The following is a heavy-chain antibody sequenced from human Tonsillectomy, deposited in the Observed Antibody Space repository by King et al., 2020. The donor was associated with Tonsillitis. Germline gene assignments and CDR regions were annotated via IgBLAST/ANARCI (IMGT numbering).Heavy chain of an antibody. CDR3: ASHYDFRSGSAHGFFYL. V-gene: IGHV3-23*04. Sequence: VQLVESGGGLVQPGGSLRLSCAGSGFTFSSYAMSWVRQAPGKGMEWVSAISGSGGSTYYADSVKGWFTISRDNSKNTQSLLMDSLRAEDTAVYYCASHYDFRSGSAHGFFYLWGRGTLVTVSS. CDR2: ISGSGGST. CDR1: GFTFSSYA. J-gene: IGHJ2*01. D-gene: IGHD3-3*01.